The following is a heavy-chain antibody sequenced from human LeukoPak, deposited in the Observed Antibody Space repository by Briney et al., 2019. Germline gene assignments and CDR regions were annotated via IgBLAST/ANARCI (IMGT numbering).Heavy chain of an antibody. J-gene: IGHJ4*02. CDR1: GYTFTGYY. Sequence: GASVKVSCKASGYTFTGYYMHWVRQAPGQGLEWMGWMNPNSGNTGYAQKFQGRVTITRNTSISTAYMELSSLRSEDTAVYYCARGGSGYSYGYVTDYWGQGTLVTVSS. V-gene: IGHV1-8*03. D-gene: IGHD5-18*01. CDR2: MNPNSGNT. CDR3: ARGGSGYSYGYVTDY.